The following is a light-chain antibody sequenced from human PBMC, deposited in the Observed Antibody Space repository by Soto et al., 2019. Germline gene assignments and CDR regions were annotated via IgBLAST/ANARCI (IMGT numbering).Light chain of an antibody. J-gene: IGLJ1*01. CDR1: SSDVGGYNY. CDR3: NSYTTSSTYV. Sequence: QSVLTQPASVSGSPGQSITISCTGTSSDVGGYNYVSWYQQHPGKAPKLMIYDVSNRPSGVSNRFSGSKSGNTASLTISGLQAEDEADYYCNSYTTSSTYVCVTGTRSPS. V-gene: IGLV2-14*01. CDR2: DVS.